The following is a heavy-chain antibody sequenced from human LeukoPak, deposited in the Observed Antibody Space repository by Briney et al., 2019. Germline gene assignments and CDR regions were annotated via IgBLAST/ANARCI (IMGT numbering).Heavy chain of an antibody. CDR2: ISGSGGST. CDR1: GFTFSSYA. Sequence: GGSLRLSCAASGFTFSSYAMSWVRQAPGKGLEWVSAISGSGGSTYYADSMKGRFTISRDNAKNSLYLQMNSLRAEDTAVYYCARDLPSDIVVVPAPFDYWGQGTLVTVSS. V-gene: IGHV3-23*01. D-gene: IGHD2-2*01. J-gene: IGHJ4*02. CDR3: ARDLPSDIVVVPAPFDY.